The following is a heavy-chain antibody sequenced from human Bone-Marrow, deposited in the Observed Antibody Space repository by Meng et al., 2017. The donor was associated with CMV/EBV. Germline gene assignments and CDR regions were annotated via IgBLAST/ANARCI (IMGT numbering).Heavy chain of an antibody. Sequence: QGQLGESGGGVVQPGRSLRLSCAASGFTFSSYAMHWVRQAPGKGLEWVAVISYDGSNKYYADSVKGRFTISRDNSKNTLYLQMNSLRAEDTAVYYCARAHYGSVSDGSNWGQGTLVTVSS. CDR2: ISYDGSNK. V-gene: IGHV3-30-3*01. J-gene: IGHJ4*02. D-gene: IGHD3-10*01. CDR1: GFTFSSYA. CDR3: ARAHYGSVSDGSN.